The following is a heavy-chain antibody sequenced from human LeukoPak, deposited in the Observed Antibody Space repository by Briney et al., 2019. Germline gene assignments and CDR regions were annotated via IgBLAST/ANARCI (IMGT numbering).Heavy chain of an antibody. CDR1: GFRFGHFA. J-gene: IGHJ3*01. CDR2: IRGSAEDT. D-gene: IGHD6-19*01. V-gene: IGHV3-23*01. CDR3: VDGIFATGWSNAFDF. Sequence: QPGGSLRLSCGASGFRFGHFAMGWVRQAPGKGPMSLSTIRGSAEDTYYADSMKGRVIISRDNTRGTVYLEMKNLRVEDTAMYYCVDGIFATGWSNAFDFWGQGTMVVVS.